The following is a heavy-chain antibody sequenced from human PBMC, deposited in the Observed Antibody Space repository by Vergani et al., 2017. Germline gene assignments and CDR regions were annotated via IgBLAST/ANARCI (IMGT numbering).Heavy chain of an antibody. CDR2: IDWDDDK. CDR3: ARLITGTITVFGYGMDV. V-gene: IGHV2-70*01. Sequence: QVTLRESGPALVKPTQTLTLTCTFSGFSLSTSGMCVSWIRQPPGKALEWLALIDWDDDKYYSTSLKTRLTISKDTSKNQVVLTMTNMDPVDTATYYCARLITGTITVFGYGMDVWGQGTTVTVSS. D-gene: IGHD1-7*01. J-gene: IGHJ6*02. CDR1: GFSLSTSGMC.